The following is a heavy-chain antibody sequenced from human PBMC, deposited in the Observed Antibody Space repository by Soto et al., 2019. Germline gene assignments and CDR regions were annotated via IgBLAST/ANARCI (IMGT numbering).Heavy chain of an antibody. Sequence: ASAKVSSTACGYRVTGYYMDWVRQAPGQGLEWMGWINPNSGGTNYAQKFQGRVTMTRDTSISTAYMELSRLRSDDTAVYYCARDLPVSGDGGCWGQGTLVTVSS. D-gene: IGHD1-26*01. J-gene: IGHJ4*02. CDR2: INPNSGGT. CDR1: GYRVTGYY. V-gene: IGHV1-2*02. CDR3: ARDLPVSGDGGC.